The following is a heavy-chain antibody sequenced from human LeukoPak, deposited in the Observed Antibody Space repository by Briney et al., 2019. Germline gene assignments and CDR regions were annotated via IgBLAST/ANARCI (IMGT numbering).Heavy chain of an antibody. CDR3: ARHAGSSGYPSSFDY. J-gene: IGHJ4*02. V-gene: IGHV4-39*01. D-gene: IGHD3-22*01. CDR2: IHYSGST. CDR1: GGSISSGSYY. Sequence: SETLSLTCTVSGGSISSGSYYWGWIRQPPGKGLEWIGTIHYSGSTYYSPSLKSRVTRSVDTSKNQFSLKLSSVTAADTAVYYCARHAGSSGYPSSFDYWGQGTLVTVSS.